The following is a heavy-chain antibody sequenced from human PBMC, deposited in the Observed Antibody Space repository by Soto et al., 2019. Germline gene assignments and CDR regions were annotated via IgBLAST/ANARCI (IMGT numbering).Heavy chain of an antibody. D-gene: IGHD3-22*01. Sequence: ASVKVSCKASGYTFTGYYMHWVRQAPGQGLEWMGWINPNSGGTNYAQKFQGRVTMTRDTSISTAYMELSRLRSGDTAVYYCASAITMIVVVPLGAFDIWGLGTMVTVSS. CDR1: GYTFTGYY. V-gene: IGHV1-2*02. CDR3: ASAITMIVVVPLGAFDI. J-gene: IGHJ3*02. CDR2: INPNSGGT.